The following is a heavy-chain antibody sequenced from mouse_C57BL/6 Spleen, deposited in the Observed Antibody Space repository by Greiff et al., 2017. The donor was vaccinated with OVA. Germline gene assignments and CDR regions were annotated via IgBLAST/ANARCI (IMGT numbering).Heavy chain of an antibody. V-gene: IGHV1-61*01. D-gene: IGHD2-4*01. J-gene: IGHJ2*01. Sequence: VKLQQPGAELVRPGSSVKLSCKASGYTFTSYWMDWVKQRPGQGLEWIGNIYPSDSETHYNQQFKDKATLTVDKSSSTAYMQLSSLTSEDSAVYYCARGGYDDYDEGFDYWGQGTTLTVSS. CDR1: GYTFTSYW. CDR2: IYPSDSET. CDR3: ARGGYDDYDEGFDY.